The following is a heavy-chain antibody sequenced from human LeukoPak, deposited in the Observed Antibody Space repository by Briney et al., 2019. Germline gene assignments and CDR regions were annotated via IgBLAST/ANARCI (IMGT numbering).Heavy chain of an antibody. CDR1: GFTFSSYS. D-gene: IGHD6-19*01. CDR2: ISSSSSYI. Sequence: NPGASLRLSCAASGFTFSSYSMNWVRQAPGKGLEWVSSISSSSSYIYYADSVKGRFTISRDNAKNSLYLQMNSLRAEDTAVYYCARGIAVAGTPYFDYWGQGTLVTVSS. CDR3: ARGIAVAGTPYFDY. J-gene: IGHJ4*02. V-gene: IGHV3-21*01.